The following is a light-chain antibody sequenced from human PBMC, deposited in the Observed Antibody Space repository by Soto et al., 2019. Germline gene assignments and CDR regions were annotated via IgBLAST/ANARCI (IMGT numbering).Light chain of an antibody. CDR1: QTLXSG. CDR3: QHYKSHSEA. J-gene: IGKJ1*01. V-gene: IGKV1-5*03. Sequence: IKMTQSPAALSGSVGDRATIACRASQTLXSGLAWYQAKPGKAPKVLXDKASTLKRGGPSRFSGSGSATEVTRTISSLQPEYFASYYCQHYKSHSEAFGQGTKVDIK. CDR2: KAS.